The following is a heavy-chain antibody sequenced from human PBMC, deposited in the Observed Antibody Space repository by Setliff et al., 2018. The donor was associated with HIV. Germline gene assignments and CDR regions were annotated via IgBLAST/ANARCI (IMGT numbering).Heavy chain of an antibody. V-gene: IGHV1-46*01. J-gene: IGHJ3*02. D-gene: IGHD7-27*01. CDR1: GYTFTSYY. CDR3: ARIPTGGAFDI. Sequence: ASVKVSCKASGYTFTSYYMHWVRQAPGQGLEWMGIINPSGGSTTYAQKFQGRVTITADESTNTAYMELSSLRSEDTAVYYCARIPTGGAFDIWGQGTVVTVSS. CDR2: INPSGGST.